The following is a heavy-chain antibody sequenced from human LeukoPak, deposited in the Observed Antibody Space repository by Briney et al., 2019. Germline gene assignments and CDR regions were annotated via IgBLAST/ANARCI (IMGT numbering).Heavy chain of an antibody. J-gene: IGHJ1*01. Sequence: SETLSLTCTVSRGSISSYYWSWIRQPPGKGLEWIGYIYYSGSTNYVPSLKSRVTISVDTSKNQFSLKLRSVTAADTAVYYCAGIDYGDYVQHWGQGTLVTVSS. CDR3: AGIDYGDYVQH. D-gene: IGHD4-17*01. CDR2: IYYSGST. V-gene: IGHV4-59*01. CDR1: RGSISSYY.